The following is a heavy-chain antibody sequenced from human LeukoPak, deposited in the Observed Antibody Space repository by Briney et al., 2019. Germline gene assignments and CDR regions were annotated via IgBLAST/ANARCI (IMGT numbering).Heavy chain of an antibody. CDR3: AKEPTPYYYDSSGYSYYYYYYMDV. CDR2: ISGSGGST. CDR1: GFTFSSYA. D-gene: IGHD3-22*01. Sequence: GGSLRLSCAASGFTFSSYAMSWVRQAPGKGLEWVSAISGSGGSTYYADSVKGRFTISRDNSKNTLYLQMNSLRAEDTAVYYCAKEPTPYYYDSSGYSYYYYYYMDVWGKGTTVTVSS. J-gene: IGHJ6*03. V-gene: IGHV3-23*01.